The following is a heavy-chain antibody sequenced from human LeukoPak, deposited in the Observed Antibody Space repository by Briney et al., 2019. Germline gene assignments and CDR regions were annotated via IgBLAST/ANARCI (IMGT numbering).Heavy chain of an antibody. CDR2: ISSRSRTI. CDR1: GFTFSNYS. Sequence: GGSLRLSCAASGFTFSNYSMNWVRQAPGKGLEWVSYISSRSRTIYYADSVKGRFTISRDNAKNSLYLQMNSLRAEDTAVYYCARHIQIAFRVFRLGWIDPWGQGTLVTVSS. D-gene: IGHD3-3*02. J-gene: IGHJ5*02. CDR3: ARHIQIAFRVFRLGWIDP. V-gene: IGHV3-48*01.